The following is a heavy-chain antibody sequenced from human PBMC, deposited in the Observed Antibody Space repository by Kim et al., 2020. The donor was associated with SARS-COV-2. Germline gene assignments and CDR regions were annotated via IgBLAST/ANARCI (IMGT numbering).Heavy chain of an antibody. CDR1: GIDFRNNW. V-gene: IGHV3-7*05. J-gene: IGHJ6*02. CDR3: ARGHYGLDV. CDR2: MREDGSGI. Sequence: GGSLRLSCVASGIDFRNNWMSWVRQPRGKGLEWVAHMREDGSGIDYADSVKGRFTIFRDNAQESLYLQMNSLRVEDTATYYCARGHYGLDVWGQGPRSP.